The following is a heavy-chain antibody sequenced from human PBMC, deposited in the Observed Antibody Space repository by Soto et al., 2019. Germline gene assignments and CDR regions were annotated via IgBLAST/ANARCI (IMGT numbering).Heavy chain of an antibody. CDR2: IIPIFGTA. CDR3: ARDRYSSSWTGSYYYYVMDV. V-gene: IGHV1-69*01. Sequence: QVQLVQSGAEVKKPGSSVKVSCKASGGTFSSYAISWVRQAPGQGLEWMGGIIPIFGTANYAQKFQGRVTITADESTSTAYMELSSLRSEDKAVYYCARDRYSSSWTGSYYYYVMDVWGQGTTVTVSS. CDR1: GGTFSSYA. D-gene: IGHD6-13*01. J-gene: IGHJ6*02.